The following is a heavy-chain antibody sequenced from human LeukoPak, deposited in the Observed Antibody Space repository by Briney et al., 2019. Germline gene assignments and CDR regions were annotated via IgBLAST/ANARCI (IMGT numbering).Heavy chain of an antibody. Sequence: SETLSLTCAVSGGSFSGFYWTWIRQPPGEGLEWIGEINHSGSTNYNPSLSSRVMMSVGSSKNQFSLKLSSVTAADTAVYYCARHRPSYSSSRYTNWFDPWGQGTLVTVSS. CDR1: GGSFSGFY. V-gene: IGHV4-34*01. D-gene: IGHD2-2*02. J-gene: IGHJ5*02. CDR2: INHSGST. CDR3: ARHRPSYSSSRYTNWFDP.